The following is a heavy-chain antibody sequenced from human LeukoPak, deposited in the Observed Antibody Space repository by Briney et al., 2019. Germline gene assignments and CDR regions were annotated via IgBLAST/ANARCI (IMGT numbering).Heavy chain of an antibody. CDR1: GGSIRSSYYY. CDR3: ARDSRWDDFWSGHIDY. D-gene: IGHD3-3*01. CDR2: IYDSGST. J-gene: IGHJ4*02. V-gene: IGHV4-39*02. Sequence: SETLSLTCTVSGGSIRSSYYYWGWIRQPPGKGLEWIGSIYDSGSTYYNPSLKSRVTISVDTSKNQFSLKLNSVTAADTAVYYCARDSRWDDFWSGHIDYWGQGTLVTVSS.